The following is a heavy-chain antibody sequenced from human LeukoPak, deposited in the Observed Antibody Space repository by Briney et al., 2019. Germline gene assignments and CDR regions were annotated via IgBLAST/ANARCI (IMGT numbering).Heavy chain of an antibody. CDR2: ISSSSSTI. J-gene: IGHJ6*02. Sequence: GGSLRLSCAASGFTFSRFGMNWVRQAPGKGLEWVSYISSSSSTIDYADAMKGRFTISRDNAKNYLYLQMNSLRDEDAAVYYCARDTLVIATWGDYYGMDVWGQGTTVTVSS. CDR3: ARDTLVIATWGDYYGMDV. CDR1: GFTFSRFG. V-gene: IGHV3-48*02. D-gene: IGHD3-22*01.